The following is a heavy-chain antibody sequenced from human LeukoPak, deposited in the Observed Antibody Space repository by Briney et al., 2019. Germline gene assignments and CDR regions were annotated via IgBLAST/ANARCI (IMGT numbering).Heavy chain of an antibody. V-gene: IGHV4-39*01. CDR2: IYDSGST. Sequence: GSLRLSCAASGFTFSSFSMIWVRQAPGKGLEWIGSIYDSGSTYYNPSLKSRVTISVDTSKNQFSLKLNSVTAADTAVYYCARHYGPWGQGTLVTVSS. CDR1: GFTFSSFS. CDR3: ARHYGP. D-gene: IGHD3-10*01. J-gene: IGHJ5*02.